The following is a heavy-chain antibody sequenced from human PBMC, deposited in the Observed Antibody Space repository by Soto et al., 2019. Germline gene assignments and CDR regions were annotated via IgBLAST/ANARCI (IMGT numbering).Heavy chain of an antibody. V-gene: IGHV3-74*01. CDR3: ACLDYSHSDNPFES. D-gene: IGHD4-4*01. Sequence: EAQLVESGGGLVQPGGSLRLSCAASGFTFSRYWMHWVRQVPGKGLVWVSRINSDGSTTTYADSVKGRFTISRDNAKNTLHLQMNRLRAEDTAVYYCACLDYSHSDNPFESLGQGILVTVSS. CDR2: INSDGSTT. CDR1: GFTFSRYW. J-gene: IGHJ4*02.